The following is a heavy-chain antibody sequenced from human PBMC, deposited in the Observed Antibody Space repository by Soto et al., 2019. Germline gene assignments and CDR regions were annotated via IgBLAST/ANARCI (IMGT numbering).Heavy chain of an antibody. D-gene: IGHD6-13*01. V-gene: IGHV3-13*01. Sequence: EVQLVESGGGLVQPGGSLRLSCAASGFTFSSYDMRWVRQATGKGLEWVSAIGTAGDTYYPGSVKGRFTISRENAKNSLYLQMNSLRAGDTALYYCARGWLATGGSLSYMDVWGKGTTVTVSS. CDR2: IGTAGDT. CDR1: GFTFSSYD. CDR3: ARGWLATGGSLSYMDV. J-gene: IGHJ6*03.